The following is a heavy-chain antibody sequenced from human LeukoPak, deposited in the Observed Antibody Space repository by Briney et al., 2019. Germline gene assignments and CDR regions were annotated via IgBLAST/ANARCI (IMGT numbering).Heavy chain of an antibody. CDR3: AKDGRIAARPEGIYFDY. D-gene: IGHD6-6*01. CDR1: GFTFSSYA. CDR2: ISGSGGST. Sequence: PGGSLRLSCAASGFTFSSYAMSWVRQAPGKGLEWVSAISGSGGSTYYADSVKGRFTISRDNSKNTLYLQMTSLRAEDTAVYYCAKDGRIAARPEGIYFDYWGQGTLVTVSS. V-gene: IGHV3-23*01. J-gene: IGHJ4*02.